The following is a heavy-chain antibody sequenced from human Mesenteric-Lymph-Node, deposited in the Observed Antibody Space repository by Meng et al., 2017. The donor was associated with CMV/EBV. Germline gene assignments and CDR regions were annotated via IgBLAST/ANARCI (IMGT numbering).Heavy chain of an antibody. CDR1: GFTFSDYY. J-gene: IGHJ3*02. Sequence: LSLTCAASGFTFSDYYMSWIRQAPGKGLEWVSYVSSSGSTIYYADSVKGRFTISRDNAKNSLYLQMNSLRAEDTAVYYCAREDRAFDIWGQGTMVTVSS. D-gene: IGHD2-15*01. CDR3: AREDRAFDI. CDR2: VSSSGSTI. V-gene: IGHV3-11*01.